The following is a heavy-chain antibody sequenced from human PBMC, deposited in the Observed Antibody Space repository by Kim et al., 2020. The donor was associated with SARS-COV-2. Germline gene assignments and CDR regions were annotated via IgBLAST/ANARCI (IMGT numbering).Heavy chain of an antibody. CDR3: ARDPHRSAFLAAYCYRS. CDR2: INPNSGRP. J-gene: IGHJ5*01. Sequence: ASVKVSCKASGYTFTNYYMHWVRQAPGQGLEWMGWINPNSGRPTYAQKFQGRVTMTRDTSISTAYMELSSLKSDDTAVYYCARDPHRSAFLAAYCYRSW. V-gene: IGHV1-2*02. D-gene: IGHD3-9*01. CDR1: GYTFTNYY.